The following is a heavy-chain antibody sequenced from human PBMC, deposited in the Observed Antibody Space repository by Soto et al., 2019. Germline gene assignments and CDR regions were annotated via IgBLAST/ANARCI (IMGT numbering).Heavy chain of an antibody. CDR1: GFTFSSYA. V-gene: IGHV3-23*01. Sequence: GGSLRLSCAASGFTFSSYAMSWVRQAPGKGLEWISAVSGSGGSTYYADSVKGRFTISRDNSKDTLYLQMNNLRAEDTAVYYCAKDLSLYDFWSGYYGGAYYGMDVWGQGTTVTVSS. CDR3: AKDLSLYDFWSGYYGGAYYGMDV. CDR2: VSGSGGST. D-gene: IGHD3-3*01. J-gene: IGHJ6*02.